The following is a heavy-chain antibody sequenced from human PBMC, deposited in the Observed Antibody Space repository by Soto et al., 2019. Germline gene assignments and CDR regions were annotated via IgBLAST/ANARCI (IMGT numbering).Heavy chain of an antibody. CDR3: ARDFCMVRGAGSYYYYGMDV. D-gene: IGHD3-10*01. J-gene: IGHJ6*02. CDR2: IIPIFGTA. Sequence: ASVKVSCKASGGTFSSYAIIWVQQAPGQGLEWMGGIIPIFGTANYAQKFQSTVTMTADESTSTAYMELSSLRSEDTAVYYCARDFCMVRGAGSYYYYGMDVWGQGTTVTVSS. CDR1: GGTFSSYA. V-gene: IGHV1-69*13.